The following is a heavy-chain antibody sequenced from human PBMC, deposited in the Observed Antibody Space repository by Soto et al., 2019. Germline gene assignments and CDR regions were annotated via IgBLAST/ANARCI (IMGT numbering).Heavy chain of an antibody. CDR1: GFSFSTYA. CDR3: AKHAEYQLVSWFHP. Sequence: EVQLLESGGGLVQPGGSLRLSCAVSGFSFSTYAMSWVRQAPGKGLEWVSGISAGGGNTYYADSVRGRFTISRDNSKDTLYLQITRLRAEDAAFSDCAKHAEYQLVSWFHPGGQGPLVTVSS. V-gene: IGHV3-23*01. CDR2: ISAGGGNT. D-gene: IGHD2-2*01. J-gene: IGHJ5*02.